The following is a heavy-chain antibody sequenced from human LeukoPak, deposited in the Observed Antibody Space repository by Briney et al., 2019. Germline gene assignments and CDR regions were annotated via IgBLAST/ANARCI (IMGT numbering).Heavy chain of an antibody. Sequence: SETLSLTCTVSGGSISGYYWSWIRQPPGKGLEWIGYIHYSGNINSNPSLKSRVTISVDRSRNQFSLKLTSVTAADTAVYYCARDSPGRYFGYWGQGTLVTVSS. J-gene: IGHJ4*02. D-gene: IGHD1-26*01. CDR1: GGSISGYY. V-gene: IGHV4-59*12. CDR2: IHYSGNI. CDR3: ARDSPGRYFGY.